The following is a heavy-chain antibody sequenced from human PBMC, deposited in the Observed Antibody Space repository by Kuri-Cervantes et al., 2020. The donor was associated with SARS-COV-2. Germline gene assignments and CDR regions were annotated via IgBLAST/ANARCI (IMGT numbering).Heavy chain of an antibody. CDR2: LSEDGSNK. Sequence: GESLKTPRAASGFTFSSYGMHRVRQAPGKGLEWVAVLSEDGSNKYYADSVKGRFTISRDNSKKTLYLQMNSLRAEDTAVYYCAREEGLHIHDAFDIWGQGTMVTVSS. J-gene: IGHJ3*02. CDR3: AREEGLHIHDAFDI. CDR1: GFTFSSYG. V-gene: IGHV3-30*03. D-gene: IGHD5-24*01.